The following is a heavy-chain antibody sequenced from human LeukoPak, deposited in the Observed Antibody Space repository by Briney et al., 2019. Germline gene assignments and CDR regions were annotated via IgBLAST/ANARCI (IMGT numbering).Heavy chain of an antibody. CDR3: AKVQMGTGWTFDF. J-gene: IGHJ4*02. D-gene: IGHD6-19*01. V-gene: IGHV3-23*01. CDR2: IDGSGDNR. Sequence: GGSLRLSCAASGFTFRNYAMSWVRQAPGKGLEWVSSIDGSGDNRYYTDSVKGRFTISRDNSKNTLYLQVSVLRAEDTAAYYCAKVQMGTGWTFDFWGQGILVTVSS. CDR1: GFTFRNYA.